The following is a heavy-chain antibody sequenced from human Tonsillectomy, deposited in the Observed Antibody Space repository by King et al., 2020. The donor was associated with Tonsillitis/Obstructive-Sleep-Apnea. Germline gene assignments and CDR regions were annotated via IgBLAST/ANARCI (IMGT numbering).Heavy chain of an antibody. CDR1: GGSFSGYY. CDR2: INHSGST. Sequence: VQLQQWGAGLLKPSETLSLTCAVYGGSFSGYYWSWIRQPPGKGLEWIGEINHSGSTNYNPSLKSRVTISVDTSKNQFSLKLSSVTAADTAVYYCARGTIVGTRGYYYYMDVWGKGTTVTVSS. J-gene: IGHJ6*03. D-gene: IGHD3-3*01. V-gene: IGHV4-34*01. CDR3: ARGTIVGTRGYYYYMDV.